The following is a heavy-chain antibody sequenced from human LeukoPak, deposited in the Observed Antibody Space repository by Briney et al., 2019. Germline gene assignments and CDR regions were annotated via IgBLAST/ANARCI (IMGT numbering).Heavy chain of an antibody. Sequence: GGSLRLSCAASGFTFSSYSMNWVRQAPGKGLEWVSYISSSSSTIYYADSVRGRFTISRDNSKNTLFLQMNSLRAEDTALYYCVACSSASCYGDRFDPWGQGTLVTVSS. D-gene: IGHD2-2*01. CDR1: GFTFSSYS. CDR3: VACSSASCYGDRFDP. V-gene: IGHV3-48*01. CDR2: ISSSSSTI. J-gene: IGHJ5*02.